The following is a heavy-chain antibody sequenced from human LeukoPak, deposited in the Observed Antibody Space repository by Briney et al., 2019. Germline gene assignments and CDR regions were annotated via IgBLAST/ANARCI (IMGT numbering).Heavy chain of an antibody. V-gene: IGHV4-59*08. CDR2: IYSSGST. CDR1: GGSLSSYY. CDR3: ARRSWYVDY. Sequence: SETLSLTCTVSGGSLSSYYWSWIRQPPGKGLEWIGYIYSSGSTNYNPSLESRVTISEDTSKSQFSLKLRSVTAADTAIYYCARRSWYVDYWGQRTLVTVSS. J-gene: IGHJ4*02. D-gene: IGHD6-13*01.